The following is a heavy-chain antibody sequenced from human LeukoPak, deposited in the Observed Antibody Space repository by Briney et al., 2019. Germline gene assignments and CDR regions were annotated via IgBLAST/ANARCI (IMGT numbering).Heavy chain of an antibody. Sequence: PGGSLRLSCAASGFTFSRFWMHWVRQAPGKGLVWVAYINSDASSTSYADSVKGRFTISRDNAKNSLYLQMNSLRAEDTAVYYCARDDHSGYDSSYWFDPWGQGTLVTVSS. V-gene: IGHV3-74*01. D-gene: IGHD5-12*01. CDR3: ARDDHSGYDSSYWFDP. CDR2: INSDASST. J-gene: IGHJ5*02. CDR1: GFTFSRFW.